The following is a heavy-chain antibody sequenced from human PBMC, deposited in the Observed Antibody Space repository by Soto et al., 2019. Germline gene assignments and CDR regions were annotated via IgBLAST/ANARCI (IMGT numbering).Heavy chain of an antibody. Sequence: GGSLRLSCAASGFTFGNYGINWVRQAPGKGLEWVSVISGGGTTTFYADSAKGRFTISRDNAKNTLYLHMNSLRAEDTAVYYCVRDMQLWRLDSWGQGT. CDR3: VRDMQLWRLDS. J-gene: IGHJ4*02. CDR1: GFTFGNYG. V-gene: IGHV3-23*01. CDR2: ISGGGTTT. D-gene: IGHD2-15*01.